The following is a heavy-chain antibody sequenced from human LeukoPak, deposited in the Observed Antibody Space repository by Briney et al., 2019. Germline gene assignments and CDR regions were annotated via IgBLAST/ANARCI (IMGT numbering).Heavy chain of an antibody. CDR3: ARVKGEGVVVPAARPPSSGGYYYYGMDV. J-gene: IGHJ6*02. CDR1: GFTFSSYW. CDR2: INSDGSST. D-gene: IGHD2-2*01. Sequence: GGSLRLSCAASGFTFSSYWMHWVRQAPGKGLVWVSRINSDGSSTGYADSVKGRFTISRDNAKNTLYLQMNSLRAEDTAVYYCARVKGEGVVVPAARPPSSGGYYYYGMDVWGQGTTVTVSS. V-gene: IGHV3-74*01.